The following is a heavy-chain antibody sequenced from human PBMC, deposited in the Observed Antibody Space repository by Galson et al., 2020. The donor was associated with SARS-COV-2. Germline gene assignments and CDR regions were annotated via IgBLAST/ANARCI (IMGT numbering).Heavy chain of an antibody. D-gene: IGHD6-13*01. Sequence: SETLSLTCAVSGGSISSGGYSWSWIRQPPGKGLEWIGYIYHSGSTYYNPSLKSRVTISVDRSKNQFSLKLSSVTAADTAVYYCARDQRIAAAGRWGGWFDPWGQGTLVTVSS. CDR1: GGSISSGGYS. CDR3: ARDQRIAAAGRWGGWFDP. CDR2: IYHSGST. J-gene: IGHJ5*02. V-gene: IGHV4-30-2*01.